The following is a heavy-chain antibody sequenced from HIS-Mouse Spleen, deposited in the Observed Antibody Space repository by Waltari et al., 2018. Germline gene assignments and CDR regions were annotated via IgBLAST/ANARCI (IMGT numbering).Heavy chain of an antibody. CDR3: ARVEWELQNY. CDR1: GLTFGSYA. Sequence: QVQLVESGGGVVKPGRSLSLSCAASGLTFGSYARPWVRQAPGKGLEWVAVISYDGSNKYYADSVKGRFTISRDNSKNTLYLQMNSLRAEDTAVYYCARVEWELQNYWGQGTLVTVSS. D-gene: IGHD1-26*01. CDR2: ISYDGSNK. V-gene: IGHV3-30*04. J-gene: IGHJ4*02.